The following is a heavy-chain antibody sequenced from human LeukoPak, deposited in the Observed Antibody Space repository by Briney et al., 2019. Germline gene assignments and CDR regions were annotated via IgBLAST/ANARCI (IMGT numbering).Heavy chain of an antibody. CDR3: AKESHNYYYYHMDA. Sequence: GGSLRLSCAASGFTFRSYGMHWVRQAPGKGLEWVAVISYDGSNEYYGDSVKGRFTISRDNSKNTLYLQMNSLRAEDTALYYCAKESHNYYYYHMDAWGKGTTVTVSS. J-gene: IGHJ6*03. V-gene: IGHV3-30-3*01. CDR1: GFTFRSYG. CDR2: ISYDGSNE.